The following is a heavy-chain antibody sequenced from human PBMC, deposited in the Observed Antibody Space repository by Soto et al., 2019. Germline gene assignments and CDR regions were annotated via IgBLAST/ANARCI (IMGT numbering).Heavy chain of an antibody. CDR3: ARDPSEGRVGNWFES. D-gene: IGHD2-2*01. Sequence: EVQLVESGGGLVKPGGSLRLSCAASGFTFSRYGMSWVRQAPGKGLEWVSSISMTTSYVYYADSVKGRFSISRDNAKKMLYLEMYALRTEDRAVYYCARDPSEGRVGNWFESWGQGTLVTVSS. CDR2: ISMTTSYV. CDR1: GFTFSRYG. V-gene: IGHV3-21*01. J-gene: IGHJ5*01.